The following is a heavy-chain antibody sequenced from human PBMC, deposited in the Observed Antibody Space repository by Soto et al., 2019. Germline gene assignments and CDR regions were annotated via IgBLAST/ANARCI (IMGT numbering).Heavy chain of an antibody. D-gene: IGHD1-1*01. J-gene: IGHJ4*02. V-gene: IGHV3-23*01. CDR3: AKEAEENENVPIPGNN. CDR2: LSGSGTMR. CDR1: GFSFRNYA. Sequence: GGSLRLSCAASGFSFRNYAMTWVRQAPGKGLEWVSGLSGSGTMRYYADSVRGRFIISRDNAKNTLFLQMDNLRVEDSAVYYCAKEAEENENVPIPGNNWGQGTQVTVS.